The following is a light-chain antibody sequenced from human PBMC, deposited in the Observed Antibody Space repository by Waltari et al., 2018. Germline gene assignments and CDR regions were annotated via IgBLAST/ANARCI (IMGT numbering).Light chain of an antibody. CDR1: SSNIGSNY. V-gene: IGLV1-47*01. J-gene: IGLJ2*01. CDR3: AAWDNSLSGPA. Sequence: QSVLTQPPSASGTPGQRVTISCSGSSSNIGSNYVYWYQQLPGTAPKLLIYRNDQRPSGGPDLFSGSKSGTSASLAISVLQSEDEADYYCAAWDNSLSGPAFGGGTKLTVL. CDR2: RND.